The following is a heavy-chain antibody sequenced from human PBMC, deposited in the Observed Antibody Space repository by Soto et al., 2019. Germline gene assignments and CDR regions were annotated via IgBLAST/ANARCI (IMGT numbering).Heavy chain of an antibody. CDR3: AKDSSPGNYYGSGSYKIKYYFDY. Sequence: PGGSLRLSCAASGFTFSSYAMSWVRQAPGKGLEWVSAISGSGGSTYYADSVKGRFTISRDNSKNTLYLQMNSLRAEDTAVYYCAKDSSPGNYYGSGSYKIKYYFDYWGQGTLVTVSS. CDR2: ISGSGGST. D-gene: IGHD3-10*01. J-gene: IGHJ4*02. V-gene: IGHV3-23*01. CDR1: GFTFSSYA.